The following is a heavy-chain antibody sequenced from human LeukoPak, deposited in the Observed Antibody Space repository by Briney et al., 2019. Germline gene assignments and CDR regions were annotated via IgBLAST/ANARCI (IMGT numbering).Heavy chain of an antibody. J-gene: IGHJ6*03. CDR3: ARVPRSYYYYYYMDV. CDR1: GGSISSYY. CDR2: IYTSGST. V-gene: IGHV4-4*07. Sequence: ASETLSLTCTVSGGSISSYYWSWIRQPAGKGLEWIGRIYTSGSTNYNPSLKSRVTMSADTSKNQFSLKLSSVTAADTAVYYCARVPRSYYYYYYMDVWGKGTTVTVSS.